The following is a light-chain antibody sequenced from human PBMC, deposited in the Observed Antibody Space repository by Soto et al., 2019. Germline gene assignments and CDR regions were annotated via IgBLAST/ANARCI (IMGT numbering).Light chain of an antibody. Sequence: QSALTQPASVSGSPGQSITISCTGTSSDVGIYNTVSWYQQYPGEAPKLLIYEVRYRSSGVSDRFSGSKSGNTASLTISGLHTEDEADYYCSSSTSSSTCIFGTGTKLTVL. CDR3: SSSTSSSTCI. CDR2: EVR. V-gene: IGLV2-14*01. J-gene: IGLJ1*01. CDR1: SSDVGIYNT.